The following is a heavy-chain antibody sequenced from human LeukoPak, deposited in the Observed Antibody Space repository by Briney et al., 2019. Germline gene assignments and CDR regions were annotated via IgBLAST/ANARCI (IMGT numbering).Heavy chain of an antibody. CDR3: ARLLGYRYYDFWSGYSDG. CDR2: INHSGST. D-gene: IGHD3-3*01. V-gene: IGHV4-39*07. CDR1: GGSISSSSYY. J-gene: IGHJ4*02. Sequence: SETLSLTCTISGGSISSSSYYWGWIRQPPGKGLEWIGEINHSGSTNYNPSLKSRVTISVDTSKNQFSLKLSSVTAADTAVYYCARLLGYRYYDFWSGYSDGWGQGTLVTVSS.